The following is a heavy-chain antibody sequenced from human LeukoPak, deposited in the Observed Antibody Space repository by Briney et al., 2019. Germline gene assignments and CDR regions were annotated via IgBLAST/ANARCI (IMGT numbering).Heavy chain of an antibody. CDR2: IDGGGDKT. CDR1: GFTLSTYA. Sequence: GGSLRLSCAASGFTLSTYAMSWVRQAPGKGLEWVSAIDGGGDKTYNADSVKGRFTISRDSAKNTVFLQMNSLRAEDTAVYYCARSATSGWYAEYFQHWGQGTLVTVSS. J-gene: IGHJ1*01. CDR3: ARSATSGWYAEYFQH. V-gene: IGHV3-23*01. D-gene: IGHD6-19*01.